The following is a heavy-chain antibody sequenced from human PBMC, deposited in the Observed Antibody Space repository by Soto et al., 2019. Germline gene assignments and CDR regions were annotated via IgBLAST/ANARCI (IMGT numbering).Heavy chain of an antibody. D-gene: IGHD4-17*01. CDR2: IYYSGST. V-gene: IGHV4-59*08. CDR3: ARTTTPSLWGRTTVTQPYYFDY. Sequence: SETLSLTCTVSGGSISSYYWSWIRQPPGKGLEWIGYIYYSGSTNYNPSLKSRVTISVDTSKNQFSLKLSSVTAADTAVYYCARTTTPSLWGRTTVTQPYYFDYWGQGTLVTVSS. J-gene: IGHJ4*02. CDR1: GGSISSYY.